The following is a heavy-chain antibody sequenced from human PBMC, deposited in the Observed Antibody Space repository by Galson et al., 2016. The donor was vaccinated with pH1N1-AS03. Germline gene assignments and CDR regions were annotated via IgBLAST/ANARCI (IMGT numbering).Heavy chain of an antibody. CDR2: IIPNIGET. Sequence: SVKVSCKASGGTFSKYVISWVRQAPGQGLQWMGRIIPNIGETNYAQRFQARVTITADKSSSTVYMEVTNLTSEDTAIYYCAHNQANGYNSWFDSCGQRTMVTFSS. CDR1: GGTFSKYV. V-gene: IGHV1-69*04. D-gene: IGHD5-24*01. J-gene: IGHJ5*01. CDR3: AHNQANGYNSWFDS.